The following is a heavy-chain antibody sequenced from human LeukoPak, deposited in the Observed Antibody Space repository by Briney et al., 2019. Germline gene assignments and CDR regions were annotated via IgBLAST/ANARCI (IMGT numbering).Heavy chain of an antibody. CDR1: GFTFSSYG. CDR3: AREPPMVRGVIMENWFDP. J-gene: IGHJ5*02. V-gene: IGHV3-48*03. D-gene: IGHD3-10*01. CDR2: ISSSGSTI. Sequence: PGGSLRLSCAASGFTFSSYGMNWVRQAPGKGLEWVSYISSSGSTIYYADSVKGRFTISRDNAKNSLYLQMNSLRAEDTAVYYCAREPPMVRGVIMENWFDPWGQGTLVTVSS.